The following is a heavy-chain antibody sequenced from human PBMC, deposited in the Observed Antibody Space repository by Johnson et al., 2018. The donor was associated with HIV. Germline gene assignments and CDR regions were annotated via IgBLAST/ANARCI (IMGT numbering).Heavy chain of an antibody. CDR3: ARDGWFGEGSFDI. Sequence: QVQLVESGGGVVQPGRSLRLSCAASGFTFSNYPMNWVRQAPGKGLEWVAVISFDGNNKYYADSVKGRFTILRDNSKNTLYLQMNSLRAEDTAVYYCARDGWFGEGSFDIWGQGTMVTVSS. CDR1: GFTFSNYP. V-gene: IGHV3-30-3*01. CDR2: ISFDGNNK. J-gene: IGHJ3*02. D-gene: IGHD3-10*01.